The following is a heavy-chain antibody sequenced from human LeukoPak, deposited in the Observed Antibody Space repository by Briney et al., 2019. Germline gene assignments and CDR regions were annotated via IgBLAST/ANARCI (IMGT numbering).Heavy chain of an antibody. CDR2: IYYSGST. J-gene: IGHJ5*02. V-gene: IGHV4-31*03. D-gene: IGHD3-3*01. CDR3: ARADYDFWSGYNYPNWFDP. Sequence: PSETLSLTCTVSGGSISSGGYYWSWIRQHPGKGLEWIGYIYYSGSTYYNPSLKSRVTISVDTSKNQFSLKLSSVTAADTAVYYCARADYDFWSGYNYPNWFDPWGQGTLVTVSS. CDR1: GGSISSGGYY.